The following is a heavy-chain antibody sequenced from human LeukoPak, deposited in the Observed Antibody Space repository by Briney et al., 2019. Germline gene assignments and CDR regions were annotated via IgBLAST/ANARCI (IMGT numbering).Heavy chain of an antibody. V-gene: IGHV4-30-2*01. Sequence: SQTLSLTCTVSGGSISSGGYYWSWIRQPPGKGLEWIGYIYHSGSTYYNPSLKSRVTISVDRSKNQFSLKLSSVTAADTAVYYCARGLLWFGELLPHHPPYAFDIWGQGTMVTVSS. J-gene: IGHJ3*02. D-gene: IGHD3-10*01. CDR2: IYHSGST. CDR1: GGSISSGGYY. CDR3: ARGLLWFGELLPHHPPYAFDI.